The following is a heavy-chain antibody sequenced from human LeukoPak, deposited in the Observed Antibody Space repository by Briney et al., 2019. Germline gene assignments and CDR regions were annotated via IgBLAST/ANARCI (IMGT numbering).Heavy chain of an antibody. J-gene: IGHJ6*03. Sequence: ASVKVSCKASGYTFTGHYIHWVRQAAGQGLEWVGWVNPKSGGSNYAQKFLDRVTMTTDKSISTAYMELIRQRSRDTALYFCARGSSKYVFGYYMDVWGKGTSIIDSS. D-gene: IGHD4-11*01. CDR1: GYTFTGHY. CDR3: ARGSSKYVFGYYMDV. CDR2: VNPKSGGS. V-gene: IGHV1-2*02.